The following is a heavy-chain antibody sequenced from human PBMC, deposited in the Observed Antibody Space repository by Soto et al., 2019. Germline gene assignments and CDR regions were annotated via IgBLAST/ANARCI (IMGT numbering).Heavy chain of an antibody. D-gene: IGHD3-22*01. V-gene: IGHV3-23*01. CDR2: ISGSGGST. CDR1: GFTFSSYA. J-gene: IGHJ3*02. CDR3: AKASPYYDISGYYYEAFDI. Sequence: GSLRLSCAASGFTFSSYAMSWVRQAPGKGLEWASAISGSGGSTYYADSVKGRFTISRDNSKNTLYLQMNSLRAEDTAVYYCAKASPYYDISGYYYEAFDIWGQGTMVTGS.